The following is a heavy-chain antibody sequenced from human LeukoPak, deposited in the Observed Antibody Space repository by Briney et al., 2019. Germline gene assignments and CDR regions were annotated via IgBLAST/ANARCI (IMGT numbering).Heavy chain of an antibody. Sequence: SVKVSCKASGGTFSSYAISWVRQAPGQGLEWMGGIIPIFGTANYAQKFQGRVTITADESTSTAYMELRSLRSDDTAVYYCARDRGYSYGCYYWGQGTLVTVSS. CDR3: ARDRGYSYGCYY. D-gene: IGHD5-18*01. J-gene: IGHJ4*02. CDR1: GGTFSSYA. V-gene: IGHV1-69*13. CDR2: IIPIFGTA.